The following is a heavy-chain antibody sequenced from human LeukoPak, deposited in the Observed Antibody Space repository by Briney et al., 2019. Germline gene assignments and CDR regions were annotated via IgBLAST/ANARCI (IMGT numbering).Heavy chain of an antibody. D-gene: IGHD6-19*01. J-gene: IGHJ6*03. CDR3: AKGRLTAHYFMDV. CDR2: ISGSGGST. CDR1: GFSFSTYA. V-gene: IGHV3-23*01. Sequence: PGGSLRLSCAASGFSFSTYATSWVRQAPGKGLEWVSGISGSGGSTYYADSVKGRFTISRDNSKNTLYLQMKSLRVEDTALYYCAKGRLTAHYFMDVWGKGTSVTVSS.